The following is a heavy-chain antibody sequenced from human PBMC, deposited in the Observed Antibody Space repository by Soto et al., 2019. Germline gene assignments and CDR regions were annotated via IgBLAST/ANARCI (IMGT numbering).Heavy chain of an antibody. D-gene: IGHD6-13*01. J-gene: IGHJ4*02. Sequence: SPGPSLEASGSTFSDYYITWIRQAPEKGLEWVSYISNSGSTIYYADSVQGLFTISRDSAKNSLYLQMNSLRAEHTAVYDGARVRSWFYYWAQGTLV. CDR1: GSTFSDYY. V-gene: IGHV3-11*01. CDR3: ARVRSWFYY. CDR2: ISNSGSTI.